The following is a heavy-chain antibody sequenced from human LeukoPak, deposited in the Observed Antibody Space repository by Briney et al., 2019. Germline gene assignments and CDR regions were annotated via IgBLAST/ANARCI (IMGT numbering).Heavy chain of an antibody. Sequence: AGSLRLSCAASGFTFSGYAMSWVRQAPGKGMECVSAISGSGGSTYYADSVKGRFTISRDNSKNTLYLQMNSLRAEDTAVYYCAKDLTAYCGGDCLQIDYWGQGTLVTVSS. CDR1: GFTFSGYA. D-gene: IGHD2-21*02. J-gene: IGHJ4*02. CDR2: ISGSGGST. V-gene: IGHV3-23*01. CDR3: AKDLTAYCGGDCLQIDY.